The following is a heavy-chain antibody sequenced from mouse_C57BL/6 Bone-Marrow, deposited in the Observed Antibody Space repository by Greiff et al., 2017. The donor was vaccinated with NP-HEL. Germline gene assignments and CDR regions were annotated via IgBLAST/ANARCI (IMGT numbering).Heavy chain of an antibody. CDR3: ARHYYGSSYAMDY. CDR2: ISSGGSYT. CDR1: GFTFSSYS. V-gene: IGHV5-6*01. D-gene: IGHD1-1*01. J-gene: IGHJ4*01. Sequence: EVMLVESGGDLVKPGGSLKLSCAASGFTFSSYSMSWVRQTPDKRLEWVATISSGGSYTYYPDSVKGRFTISRDNAKNTLYLQMSSLKSEDTAMYYCARHYYGSSYAMDYWGQGTSVTVSS.